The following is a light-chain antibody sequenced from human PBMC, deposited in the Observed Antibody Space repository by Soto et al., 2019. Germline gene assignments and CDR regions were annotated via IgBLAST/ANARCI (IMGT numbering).Light chain of an antibody. CDR2: GAS. Sequence: EIVLTQSPGTLSLSPGERATLSCRASQSVSSSYLAWYQQKPGQAPRLLIYGASSRATGIPDRFSGSVSGTGFTLTISRLEPEDFAVYYCQQYGSSPPWTFGHGTKVEIK. V-gene: IGKV3-20*01. CDR1: QSVSSSY. CDR3: QQYGSSPPWT. J-gene: IGKJ1*01.